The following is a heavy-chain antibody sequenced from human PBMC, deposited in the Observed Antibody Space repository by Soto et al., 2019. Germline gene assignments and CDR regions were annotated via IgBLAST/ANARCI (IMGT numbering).Heavy chain of an antibody. V-gene: IGHV4-4*02. Sequence: QVQLQESGPGLVKPSGTLSLTCAVSSGSISSSNWWNWVRQPPGKGLEWIGEIYHSGSTDYNPSLKSRVTISVDKSKNHFSLRLYSVTAADTAVYYCARASVEAPGFKWTVIVPASMRRGGAFDIWGRGTMVTVSS. CDR1: SGSISSSNW. J-gene: IGHJ3*02. D-gene: IGHD2-2*01. CDR2: IYHSGST. CDR3: ARASVEAPGFKWTVIVPASMRRGGAFDI.